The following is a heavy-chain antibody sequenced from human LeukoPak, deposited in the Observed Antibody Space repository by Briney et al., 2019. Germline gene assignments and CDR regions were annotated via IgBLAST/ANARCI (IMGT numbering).Heavy chain of an antibody. V-gene: IGHV4-39*01. CDR3: VKSGGYGLIDH. J-gene: IGHJ4*02. CDR2: IYYSGST. Sequence: SPSLSPTRAVAGVSISGTYYYSGRIHQPPGKGLEWIGNIYYSGSTYYTASLQSRVTISMDTSKNQFSLRVNSVTAADTAMYFCVKSGGYGLIDHWGQGTLVTVSS. CDR1: GVSISGTYYY. D-gene: IGHD1-26*01.